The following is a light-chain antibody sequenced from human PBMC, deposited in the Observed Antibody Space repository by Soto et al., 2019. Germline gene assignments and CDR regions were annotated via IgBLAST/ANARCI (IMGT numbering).Light chain of an antibody. CDR2: GAS. CDR3: QQYHNWPPQYS. V-gene: IGKV3-15*01. Sequence: EIVMQQSPASLSVSPGDGATLSCRASQSVARNVAWYQQKPGQGPRLLIHGASTRAVGVPARFSGSGSGTDFTLSISSLQSEDFAVYYCQQYHNWPPQYSFSQGTKLQIK. J-gene: IGKJ2*03. CDR1: QSVARN.